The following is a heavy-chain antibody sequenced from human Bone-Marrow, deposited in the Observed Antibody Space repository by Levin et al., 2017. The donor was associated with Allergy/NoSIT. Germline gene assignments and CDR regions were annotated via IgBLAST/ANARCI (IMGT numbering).Heavy chain of an antibody. CDR3: ARAYSSGWYSGLKRMKNPWFDP. J-gene: IGHJ5*02. D-gene: IGHD6-19*01. V-gene: IGHV1-46*01. Sequence: GESLKISCKASGYTFTSYYMHWVRQAPGQGLEWMGIINPSGGSTSYAQKFQGRVTMTRDTSTSTVYMELSSLRSEDTAVYYCARAYSSGWYSGLKRMKNPWFDPWGQGTLVTVSS. CDR2: INPSGGST. CDR1: GYTFTSYY.